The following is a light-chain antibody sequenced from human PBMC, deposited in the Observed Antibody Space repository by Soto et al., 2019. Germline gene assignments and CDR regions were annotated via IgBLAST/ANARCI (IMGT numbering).Light chain of an antibody. CDR3: SSYTSSSIL. V-gene: IGLV2-14*01. CDR1: SSDVGGYNY. Sequence: QSALTQPASVSGSPGQSITISCTGTSSDVGGYNYVSWYQQHPGKAPQLMIYDVSNRPSGVSNRFSGSKSGNTASLTISGLQAEDEADYYCSSYTSSSILFGGGTKLTVL. J-gene: IGLJ2*01. CDR2: DVS.